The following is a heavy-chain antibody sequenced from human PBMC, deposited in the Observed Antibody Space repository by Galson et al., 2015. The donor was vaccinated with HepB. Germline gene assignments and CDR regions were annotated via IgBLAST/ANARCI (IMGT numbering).Heavy chain of an antibody. CDR3: AKDGLGYCSSTSCRDGYYDFWSGYYSGGYYYYGMDV. CDR2: ISYDGSNK. CDR1: GFTFSSYG. Sequence: SLRLSCAASGFTFSSYGMHWVRQAPGKGLEWVAVISYDGSNKYYADSVKGRFTISRDNSKNTLYLQMNSLRAEDTAVYYCAKDGLGYCSSTSCRDGYYDFWSGYYSGGYYYYGMDVWGQGTTVTVSS. D-gene: IGHD3-3*01. V-gene: IGHV3-30*18. J-gene: IGHJ6*02.